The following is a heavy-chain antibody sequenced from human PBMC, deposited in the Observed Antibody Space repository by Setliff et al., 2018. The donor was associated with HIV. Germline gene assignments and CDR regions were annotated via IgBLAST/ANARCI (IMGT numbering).Heavy chain of an antibody. J-gene: IGHJ4*01. D-gene: IGHD2-15*01. CDR2: VNHSGGT. V-gene: IGHV4-34*01. Sequence: SETLSLTCAVYGGSFSTYYWSWIRQSPGKRLEWLGEVNHSGGTNYNPSLKWRLIISPDASKNQFSLRLKSVTAADTAVYFCARRILRSAFDFWGHGTLVTVSS. CDR1: GGSFSTYY. CDR3: ARRILRSAFDF.